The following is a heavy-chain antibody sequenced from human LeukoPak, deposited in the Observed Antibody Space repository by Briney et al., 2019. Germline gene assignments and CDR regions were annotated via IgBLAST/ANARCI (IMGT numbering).Heavy chain of an antibody. CDR2: IRCKAYGGTT. CDR3: SRDLNWSFDY. J-gene: IGHJ4*02. CDR1: GFTFGDYA. V-gene: IGHV3-49*04. Sequence: PGGSLRLSCSASGFTFGDYAMSWVRQAPGKGLEWVGFIRCKAYGGTTEYAASVEGRFSISRDDSKSIAYLQMNSPKTEDTAVYYCSRDLNWSFDYWGQGILVTVSS. D-gene: IGHD1-1*01.